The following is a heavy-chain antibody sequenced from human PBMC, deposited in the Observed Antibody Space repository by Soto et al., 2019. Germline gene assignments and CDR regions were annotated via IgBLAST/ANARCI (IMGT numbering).Heavy chain of an antibody. CDR2: IYYSGST. V-gene: IGHV4-59*01. CDR1: GGSISTYY. J-gene: IGHJ5*02. CDR3: ARESAGSHKNNWFDP. Sequence: QVQLQESGPGLVKPSETLSLTCTVSGGSISTYYWSWIRQPPGKGLEWIGYIYYSGSTYYNPSPTSRVTMSVDTSRNQLLLQLNSVTAADTAVYYCARESAGSHKNNWFDPWGQGTLVTVSS. D-gene: IGHD3-10*01.